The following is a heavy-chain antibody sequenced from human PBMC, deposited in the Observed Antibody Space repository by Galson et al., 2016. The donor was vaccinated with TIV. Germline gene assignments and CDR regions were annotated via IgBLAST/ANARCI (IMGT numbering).Heavy chain of an antibody. CDR3: AREHSGTSFGPCDY. D-gene: IGHD1-26*01. CDR1: GDSISRHD. Sequence: TLSLTCTVSGDSISRHDWTWIRQPPGKGLEWIGSINYSGNTYYNPSLQSRVTISVDTSKNQFSLKLSSVTAADTAVYYCAREHSGTSFGPCDYWGQGTLVTVSS. J-gene: IGHJ4*02. V-gene: IGHV4-39*07. CDR2: INYSGNT.